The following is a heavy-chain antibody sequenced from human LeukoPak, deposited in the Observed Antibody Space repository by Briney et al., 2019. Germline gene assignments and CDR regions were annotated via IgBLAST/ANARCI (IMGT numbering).Heavy chain of an antibody. V-gene: IGHV1-8*01. CDR2: PNSGNT. D-gene: IGHD4-23*01. J-gene: IGHJ4*02. Sequence: PNSGNTGYAQKFHGRVTMTRNTSITTAYMELSSLRSEDTAVYYCARGNVLLAVVTPGDYWGQGTLVTVSS. CDR3: ARGNVLLAVVTPGDY.